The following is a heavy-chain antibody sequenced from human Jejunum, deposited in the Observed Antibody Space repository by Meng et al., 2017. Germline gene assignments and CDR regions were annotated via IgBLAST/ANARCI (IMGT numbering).Heavy chain of an antibody. V-gene: IGHV3-23*01. J-gene: IGHJ4*02. CDR1: GFTFSSDA. D-gene: IGHD1-26*01. CDR2: ITGSSGST. Sequence: GESLKISCAASGFTFSSDAMSWVRQAPGKRLEWVSVITGSSGSTYYASSVKGRFTISRDNSKNTVYLQMNSLRAEDTAIYYCAKVVRVWGQGTLVTVSS. CDR3: AKVVRV.